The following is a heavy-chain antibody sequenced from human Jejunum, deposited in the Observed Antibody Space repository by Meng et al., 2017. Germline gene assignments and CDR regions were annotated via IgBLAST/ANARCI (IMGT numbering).Heavy chain of an antibody. CDR1: GDSVSSNSAA. CDR3: ARKAVAVGTFDY. D-gene: IGHD6-19*01. Sequence: LPHSGLALVKPSPPLSLPCAISGDSVSSNSAAWNWIRQSPSRGLEWLGRTYYRSKWSSDYAVSVRSRITINADTSKNQFSLQLNSVTPEDTAVYYCARKAVAVGTFDYWGQGTLVTVSS. J-gene: IGHJ4*02. CDR2: TYYRSKWSS. V-gene: IGHV6-1*02.